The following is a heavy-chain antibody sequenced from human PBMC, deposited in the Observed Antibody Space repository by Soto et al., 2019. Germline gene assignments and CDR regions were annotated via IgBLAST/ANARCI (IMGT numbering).Heavy chain of an antibody. Sequence: SETLSLTCAVSGVSISSGGYSWSWIRQPPGKGLEWIGYIYHSGSTYYNPSLKSRVTISVDRSKNQFSLKLSSVTAADTAVYYCARESWRGPGGAYYYGMDVWGQGTTVTVSS. D-gene: IGHD3-10*01. J-gene: IGHJ6*02. CDR2: IYHSGST. V-gene: IGHV4-30-2*01. CDR1: GVSISSGGYS. CDR3: ARESWRGPGGAYYYGMDV.